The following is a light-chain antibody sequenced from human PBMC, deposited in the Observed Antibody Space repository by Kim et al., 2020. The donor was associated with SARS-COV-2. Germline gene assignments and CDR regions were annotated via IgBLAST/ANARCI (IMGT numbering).Light chain of an antibody. V-gene: IGLV3-19*01. CDR3: NSRDSSGNHVV. Sequence: GQSVRMTCQGDSLRNYYASWYQQKPGQAPVLVIYGKNNRPSGIPDRFSGSSSGNTASLTITGAQAEDEADYYCNSRDSSGNHVVFGGGTQLTVL. CDR1: SLRNYY. CDR2: GKN. J-gene: IGLJ2*01.